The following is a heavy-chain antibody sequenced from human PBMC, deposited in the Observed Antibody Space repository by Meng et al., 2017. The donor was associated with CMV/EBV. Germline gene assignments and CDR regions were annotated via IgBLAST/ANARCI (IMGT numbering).Heavy chain of an antibody. Sequence: GGSLRPSCAASGSTVSSNYMSWVRQVPGKGLEWVSVIYSGVSTYYADSVKGRFTISRDNSTNTLYLHMNSLRAETTTVYYSAGARKNYEDAPGDFDYWGQGTLVTVSS. D-gene: IGHD3-3*01. CDR1: GSTVSSNY. CDR2: IYSGVST. CDR3: AGARKNYEDAPGDFDY. V-gene: IGHV3-66*02. J-gene: IGHJ4*02.